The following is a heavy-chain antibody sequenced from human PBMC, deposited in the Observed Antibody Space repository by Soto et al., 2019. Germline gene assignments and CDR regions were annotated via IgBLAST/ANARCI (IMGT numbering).Heavy chain of an antibody. J-gene: IGHJ6*02. CDR3: ARDLKRYYDSSGYGYYYYGMDV. CDR2: IIPIFGTA. CDR1: GGTFSSYA. D-gene: IGHD3-22*01. V-gene: IGHV1-69*13. Sequence: SVKVSCKASGGTFSSYAISWVRQAPGQALEWMGGIIPIFGTANYAQKFQGRVTITADESTTTAYMELSSLRSEDTAVYYCARDLKRYYDSSGYGYYYYGMDVWGQGTTVTVSS.